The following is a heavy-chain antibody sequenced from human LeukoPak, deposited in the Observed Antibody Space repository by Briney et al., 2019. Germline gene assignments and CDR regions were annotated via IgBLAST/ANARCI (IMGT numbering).Heavy chain of an antibody. D-gene: IGHD2-8*01. CDR1: GGSISSYY. Sequence: PSETLSLTCTVSGGSISSYYWSWIRQPPGKGLEWIGYMYYSGSTNYNPSLKSRVTISVDMSKNQVSLKLSSVTAADTAVYYCARRIRWLMVDYWGQGTLVTVSS. CDR2: MYYSGST. J-gene: IGHJ4*02. V-gene: IGHV4-59*12. CDR3: ARRIRWLMVDY.